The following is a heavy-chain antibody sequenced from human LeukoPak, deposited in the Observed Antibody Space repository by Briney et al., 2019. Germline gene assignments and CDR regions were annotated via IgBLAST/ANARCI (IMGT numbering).Heavy chain of an antibody. CDR1: GGSISSGDYY. V-gene: IGHV4-30-4*01. Sequence: NPSETLSLTCTASGGSISSGDYYWSWIRQPPGKGLEWIGYIYYSGRTYYSPSLKSRVSISVDTSKTQFSLKLSSVTAADTAVYYCARVDGDRYYFDYWGQGTLVTVSS. CDR3: ARVDGDRYYFDY. CDR2: IYYSGRT. D-gene: IGHD4-17*01. J-gene: IGHJ4*02.